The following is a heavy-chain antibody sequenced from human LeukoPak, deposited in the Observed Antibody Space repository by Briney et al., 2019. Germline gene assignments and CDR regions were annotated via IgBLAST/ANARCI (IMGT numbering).Heavy chain of an antibody. CDR1: GYTFTSYY. CDR3: ARDLSRRGLYSSSSDYYYMDV. V-gene: IGHV1-46*01. CDR2: INPSGGTT. J-gene: IGHJ6*03. D-gene: IGHD6-6*01. Sequence: ASVKVSCKASGYTFTSYYMHWLRQAPGQGLEWMGIINPSGGTTSYAQKFQGRVTMTRDTSTSTVYMELSSLRSEDTAVYYCARDLSRRGLYSSSSDYYYMDVWGKGTTVTVSS.